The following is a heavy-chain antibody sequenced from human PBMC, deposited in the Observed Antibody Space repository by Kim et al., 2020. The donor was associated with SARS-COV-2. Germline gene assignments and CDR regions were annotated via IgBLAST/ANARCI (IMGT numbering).Heavy chain of an antibody. Sequence: GGSLRLSCTASGFTFGDYAMSWFRQAPGKGLEWVGFIRSKAYGGTTEYAASVKGRFTISRDDSKSIAYLQMNSLKTEDTAVYYCTRAGNYDILTGYPYYFDYWGQGTLVTVSS. CDR1: GFTFGDYA. D-gene: IGHD3-9*01. CDR3: TRAGNYDILTGYPYYFDY. V-gene: IGHV3-49*03. CDR2: IRSKAYGGTT. J-gene: IGHJ4*02.